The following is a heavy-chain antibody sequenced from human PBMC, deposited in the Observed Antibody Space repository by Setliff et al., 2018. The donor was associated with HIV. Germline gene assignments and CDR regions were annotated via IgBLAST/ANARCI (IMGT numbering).Heavy chain of an antibody. J-gene: IGHJ4*02. V-gene: IGHV4-31*03. D-gene: IGHD6-6*01. Sequence: SETLSLTCTVSGGSISSRTYYWGCIRQPPGKGLEWIGYIYNTGSTYHSPSLESRVTISIDTSKNQFSLKLSSVTAADTAVYYCATRPRIAARPFDYWGQGMLVTVSS. CDR2: IYNTGST. CDR1: GGSISSRTYY. CDR3: ATRPRIAARPFDY.